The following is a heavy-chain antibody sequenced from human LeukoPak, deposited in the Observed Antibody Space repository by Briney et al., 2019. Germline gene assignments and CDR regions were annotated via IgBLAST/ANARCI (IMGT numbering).Heavy chain of an antibody. CDR1: AYSFTGYF. V-gene: IGHV1-2*02. J-gene: IGHJ4*02. D-gene: IGHD3-10*01. CDR2: INANSGDT. CDR3: ARDFSWGVDS. Sequence: ASVKVSCKTSAYSFTGYFFHWIRQAPGQGLEWMGWINANSGDTNYAQQFQGRLTMTRDRSISTVYMELSRLRTDETAVYYCARDFSWGVDSWGQGTLVTVSS.